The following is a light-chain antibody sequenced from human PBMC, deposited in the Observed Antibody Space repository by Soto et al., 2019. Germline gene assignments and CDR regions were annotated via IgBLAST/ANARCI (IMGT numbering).Light chain of an antibody. CDR1: QSIDSW. J-gene: IGKJ1*01. V-gene: IGKV1-5*03. Sequence: DLQMTQSPSTLSASVGDRVTITCRASQSIDSWLAWYQQKPGKAPKLLIYKASSLESGVPSRFSGSGSGTDFTLPISRLQPDDFATYYCQQYRSYWTFGQGTKVEIK. CDR2: KAS. CDR3: QQYRSYWT.